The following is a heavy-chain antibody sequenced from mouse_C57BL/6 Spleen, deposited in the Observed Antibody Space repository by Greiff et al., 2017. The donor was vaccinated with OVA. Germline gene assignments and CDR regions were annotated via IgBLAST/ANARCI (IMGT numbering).Heavy chain of an antibody. V-gene: IGHV3-6*01. CDR2: ISYDGSN. D-gene: IGHD2-4*01. CDR1: GYSITSGYY. CDR3: ARGGYDYDV. J-gene: IGHJ1*03. Sequence: EVQLQESGPGLVKPSQSLSLTCSVTGYSITSGYYWNWIRQFPGNKLEWMGYISYDGSNNYNPSLKNRISITRDTSKNQFFLKLNSVTTEDTATYYCARGGYDYDVWGTGTTVTVSS.